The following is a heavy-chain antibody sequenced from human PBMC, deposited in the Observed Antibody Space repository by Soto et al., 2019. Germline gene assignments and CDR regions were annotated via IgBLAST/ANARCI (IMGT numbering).Heavy chain of an antibody. CDR3: ARDPSYYGMDV. CDR2: INAGNGNT. V-gene: IGHV1-3*05. Sequence: QVKLVQSGAEEKKPGASVKVSCKASGYTFTSYAMHWVRQAPGQRLEWMGWINAGNGNTKYSQKFQGRVTITRDTTASTAYMELSSLRSEDTAVYYGARDPSYYGMDVWGQGTTVTVSS. J-gene: IGHJ6*02. CDR1: GYTFTSYA.